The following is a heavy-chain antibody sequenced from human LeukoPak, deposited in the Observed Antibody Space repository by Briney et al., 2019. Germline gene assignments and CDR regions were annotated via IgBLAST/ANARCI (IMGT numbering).Heavy chain of an antibody. Sequence: ASVKVSCKSSGFTFTDYYIHWVRQAPGQGLEWMGYIGPHSSATSSPQEFQGRVTMTRDTSMSTAYIELTRLTSDDTAVYYCAREGNGLLSKDFDYWGQGTLVTVSS. J-gene: IGHJ4*02. CDR1: GFTFTDYY. CDR3: AREGNGLLSKDFDY. D-gene: IGHD2/OR15-2a*01. V-gene: IGHV1-2*02. CDR2: IGPHSSAT.